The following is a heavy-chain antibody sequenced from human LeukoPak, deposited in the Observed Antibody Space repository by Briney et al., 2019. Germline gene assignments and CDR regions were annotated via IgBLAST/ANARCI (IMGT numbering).Heavy chain of an antibody. Sequence: GGSLRLSCAASGFTFSDYYMSWIRQAPGKGLEWGSYISSSGSTIYYADSVEGRFTISRDNAKNSLYLQMNSLRAEDTAVYYCARRGHSSRIDAFDIWGQGTMVTVSS. J-gene: IGHJ3*02. D-gene: IGHD6-19*01. V-gene: IGHV3-11*01. CDR1: GFTFSDYY. CDR3: ARRGHSSRIDAFDI. CDR2: ISSSGSTI.